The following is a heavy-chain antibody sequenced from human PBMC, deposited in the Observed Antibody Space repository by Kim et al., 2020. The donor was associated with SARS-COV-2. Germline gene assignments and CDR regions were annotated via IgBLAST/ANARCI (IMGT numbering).Heavy chain of an antibody. V-gene: IGHV3-49*02. Sequence: GAIQYAASVEGRVTISRDDSKSNAHLQLNSLITEDTAVYYCTRGSYGAGDYWGQGTLVTVSA. CDR3: TRGSYGAGDY. D-gene: IGHD3-10*01. CDR2: GAI. J-gene: IGHJ4*02.